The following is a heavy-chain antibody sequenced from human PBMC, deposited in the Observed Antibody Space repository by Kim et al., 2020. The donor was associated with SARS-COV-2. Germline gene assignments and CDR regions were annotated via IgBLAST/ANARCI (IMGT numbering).Heavy chain of an antibody. J-gene: IGHJ4*02. CDR3: ARNWYSSSPWDY. D-gene: IGHD6-6*01. V-gene: IGHV1-18*01. Sequence: YAQKLQGRVTMTTDTSTSTAYMELRSLRSDDTDVYYCARNWYSSSPWDYWGQGTLVTVSS.